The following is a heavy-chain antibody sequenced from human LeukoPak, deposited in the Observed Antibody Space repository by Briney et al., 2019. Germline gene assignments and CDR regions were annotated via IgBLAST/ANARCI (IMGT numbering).Heavy chain of an antibody. D-gene: IGHD4-17*01. CDR1: GFTFSKYS. Sequence: SGGSLRLSCAVSGFTFSKYSINWVRQAPGKGLEWVSSISSTSSYKKYADSVKGRFTISRDNSKNTLYLQMNSLRAEDTAVYYCARAVYGAPFGYWGQGTLVTVSS. CDR3: ARAVYGAPFGY. V-gene: IGHV3-21*01. J-gene: IGHJ4*02. CDR2: ISSTSSYK.